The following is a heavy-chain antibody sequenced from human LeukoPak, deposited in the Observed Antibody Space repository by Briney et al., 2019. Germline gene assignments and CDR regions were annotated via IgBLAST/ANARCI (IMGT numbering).Heavy chain of an antibody. J-gene: IGHJ4*02. Sequence: GSLRLSCAASGFTFSSYGMHWVRQAPGKGLEWVAFIRYDGSNKYYADSVKGRFTISRGNSKNTLYLQMNSLRAEDTAVYYCAKDSRLDAYYDILTGYYWYYFDYWGQGTLVTVSS. CDR3: AKDSRLDAYYDILTGYYWYYFDY. CDR1: GFTFSSYG. CDR2: IRYDGSNK. V-gene: IGHV3-30*02. D-gene: IGHD3-9*01.